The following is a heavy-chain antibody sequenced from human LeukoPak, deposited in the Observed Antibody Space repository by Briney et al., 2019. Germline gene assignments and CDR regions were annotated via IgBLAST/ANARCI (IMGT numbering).Heavy chain of an antibody. D-gene: IGHD6-6*01. Sequence: SVKVSCKASGYTFTGYYMHWVRQAPGQGLEWMGWLNTNSGGTNYAQKFQGRVTLTRDTSISTAYMELISLRSDDTAVYYCARGYSSSSWGQGTLVTVSS. CDR1: GYTFTGYY. CDR3: ARGYSSSS. CDR2: LNTNSGGT. J-gene: IGHJ5*02. V-gene: IGHV1-2*02.